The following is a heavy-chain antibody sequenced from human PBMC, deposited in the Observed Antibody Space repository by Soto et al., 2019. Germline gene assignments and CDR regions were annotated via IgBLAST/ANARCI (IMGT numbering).Heavy chain of an antibody. Sequence: QVHLVESGGGVVQPGTSLRLSCAASRLTFSIYDMHWVRQAPGKGLEWVALIWSDGSRTFYADSVKGRFTISRDNSKNTLYLQMNSLSAEDTAVYYCAGEPKGGAYDMDVWGQGTTVTVSS. J-gene: IGHJ6*02. CDR3: AGEPKGGAYDMDV. CDR1: RLTFSIYD. D-gene: IGHD3-16*01. CDR2: IWSDGSRT. V-gene: IGHV3-33*01.